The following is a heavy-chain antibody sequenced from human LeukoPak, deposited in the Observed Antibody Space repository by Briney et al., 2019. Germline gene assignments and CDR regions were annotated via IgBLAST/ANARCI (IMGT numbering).Heavy chain of an antibody. J-gene: IGHJ6*03. V-gene: IGHV4-59*10. Sequence: SETLSLTCAVYGGSFSGYYWSWIQQPAGKGLEWIGRIYTSGSTNYNPSLKSRVTISVDTSKNQFSLKLSSVTAADTAVYYCARSGPYYYYYYMDVWGKGTTVTISS. CDR3: ARSGPYYYYYYMDV. CDR2: IYTSGST. CDR1: GGSFSGYY. D-gene: IGHD2-8*02.